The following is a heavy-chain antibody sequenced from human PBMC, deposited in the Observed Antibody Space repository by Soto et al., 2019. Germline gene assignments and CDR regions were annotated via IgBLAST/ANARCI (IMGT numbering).Heavy chain of an antibody. Sequence: MQLQDSGPGLVKSSETLSLTCTSSGDSTSSGPYSWGGIRQPPGKGLGGIGSFYYTGNTYYNPSLKSRVTISVGASKSQFSLKLSSVTAADTAIYYCARHKTSGGGYYSFENWGQGTLVTVSS. J-gene: IGHJ4*02. CDR2: FYYTGNT. D-gene: IGHD1-26*01. CDR3: ARHKTSGGGYYSFEN. CDR1: GDSTSSGPYS. V-gene: IGHV4-39*01.